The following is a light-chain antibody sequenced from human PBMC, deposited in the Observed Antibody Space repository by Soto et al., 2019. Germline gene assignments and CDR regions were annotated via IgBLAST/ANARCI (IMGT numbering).Light chain of an antibody. CDR3: NSYTTTSSDV. J-gene: IGLJ1*01. Sequence: QSALTQPASVSGSPGQSITISCTGTSSDVGAYNYVSWYQQHPGKAPKLMIYGVSNRPSGVSNRFSGSKSGNTASLTISGLQPEDEADYYCNSYTTTSSDVFGTGTKLTVL. CDR2: GVS. CDR1: SSDVGAYNY. V-gene: IGLV2-14*03.